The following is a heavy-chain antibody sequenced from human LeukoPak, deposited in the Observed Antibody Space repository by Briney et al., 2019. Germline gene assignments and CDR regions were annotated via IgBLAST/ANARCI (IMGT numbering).Heavy chain of an antibody. CDR3: AKSNGYGLIDI. CDR2: IFYSGST. Sequence: PGGSLRLSCAASEFSVGSNYMTWVRQPPGKALEWIGNIFYSGSTYYSPSLKSRVTISLDTSRNQFSLKLNSVTAADTAVYYCAKSNGYGLIDIWGQGTMVTVSS. D-gene: IGHD3-22*01. CDR1: EFSVGSNY. J-gene: IGHJ3*02. V-gene: IGHV4-59*02.